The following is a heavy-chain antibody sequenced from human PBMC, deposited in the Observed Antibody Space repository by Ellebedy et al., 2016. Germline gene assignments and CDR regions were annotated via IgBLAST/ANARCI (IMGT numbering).Heavy chain of an antibody. CDR3: ARVRSVEWEPRN. CDR1: GFTFSSYS. D-gene: IGHD1-26*01. Sequence: GGSLRLSCAASGFTFSSYSMNWVRQAPGKGLEWVSSISSSSSYIYYADSVKGRFTISRDNAKNSLYLQMNSLRAEDTAVYYCARVRSVEWEPRNWGQGTLVTVSS. V-gene: IGHV3-21*01. J-gene: IGHJ4*02. CDR2: ISSSSSYI.